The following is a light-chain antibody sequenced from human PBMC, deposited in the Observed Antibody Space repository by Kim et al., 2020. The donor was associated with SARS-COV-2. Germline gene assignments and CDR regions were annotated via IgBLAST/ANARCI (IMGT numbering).Light chain of an antibody. V-gene: IGKV3-11*01. CDR3: HQRSN. Sequence: TLALSPGERAPLSCRASQTIGSYLGWYQHKPGQIPRLLIYDASNRATGIPARFSGSGSGTDFTLTISSLEPEDFAVYYCHQRSNFGQGTRLEIK. CDR2: DAS. J-gene: IGKJ5*01. CDR1: QTIGSY.